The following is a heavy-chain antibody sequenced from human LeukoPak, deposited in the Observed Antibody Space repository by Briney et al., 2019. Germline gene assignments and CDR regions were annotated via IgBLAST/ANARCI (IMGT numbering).Heavy chain of an antibody. CDR3: ARRIAAAGTAWFDP. V-gene: IGHV4-59*01. CDR1: GGSISSYY. J-gene: IGHJ5*02. D-gene: IGHD6-13*01. CDR2: IYYSGST. Sequence: PSETLSLTCTVSGGSISSYYWSWIRQPPGMGLEWIGYIYYSGSTNYNPSLKSRVTISVDTSKNQFSLKLSSVTAADTAVYYCARRIAAAGTAWFDPWGQGTLVTVSS.